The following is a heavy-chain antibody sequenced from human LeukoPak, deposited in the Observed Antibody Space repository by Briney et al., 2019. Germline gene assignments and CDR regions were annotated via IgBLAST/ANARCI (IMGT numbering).Heavy chain of an antibody. J-gene: IGHJ4*02. CDR3: ARESPRYSGSYYDY. D-gene: IGHD1-26*01. CDR1: GGSISSYY. Sequence: SETLSLTCTVSGGSISSYYWSWIRQPAGKGLEWIGRIYASGSTNYNPSLKSRVTMSVDTSKNQFSLKLSSVTAADTAVYYCARESPRYSGSYYDYWGQGTLVTVSS. CDR2: IYASGST. V-gene: IGHV4-4*07.